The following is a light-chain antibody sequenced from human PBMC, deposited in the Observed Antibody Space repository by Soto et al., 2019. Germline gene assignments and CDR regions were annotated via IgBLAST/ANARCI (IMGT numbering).Light chain of an antibody. CDR2: EDT. J-gene: IGLJ1*01. CDR1: SSDVGSYNL. CDR3: CSYATSSTYV. V-gene: IGLV2-23*01. Sequence: QSVLTQPASVSGSPGESIAISCTGTSSDVGSYNLVSWYQQHPGKAPKLTIYEDTKRPSGVSDRFSGSKSGNTASLTISGLQAEDEADYYCCSYATSSTYVFGTGTKVTVL.